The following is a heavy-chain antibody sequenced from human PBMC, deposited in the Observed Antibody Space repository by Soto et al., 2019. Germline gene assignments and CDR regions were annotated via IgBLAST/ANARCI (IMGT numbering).Heavy chain of an antibody. CDR3: ARDWARAEDV. V-gene: IGHV1-3*01. J-gene: IGHJ6*02. CDR2: VNAGNGDT. D-gene: IGHD7-27*01. Sequence: ASVKVSCKASGYTFTGYPIHWVRQAPGQGLEWMGWVNAGNGDTKYSQKFQGRVTITRDTSASTAYMELSSLRSEDTAVYYCARDWARAEDVWGQGTTVTVSS. CDR1: GYTFTGYP.